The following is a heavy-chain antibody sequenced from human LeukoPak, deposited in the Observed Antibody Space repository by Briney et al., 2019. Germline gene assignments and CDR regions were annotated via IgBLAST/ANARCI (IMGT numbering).Heavy chain of an antibody. CDR2: IYYSGST. CDR3: ASEYYYDSSGYRSDAFDI. V-gene: IGHV4-59*08. D-gene: IGHD3-22*01. Sequence: PSETLSLTCTVSGGSISSHYWSWIRQPPGKGLEWIGYIYYSGSTNYNPSLKSRVTMSVDTSKNQFSLKLSSVTAADTAVYYCASEYYYDSSGYRSDAFDIWGQGTMVTVSS. J-gene: IGHJ3*02. CDR1: GGSISSHY.